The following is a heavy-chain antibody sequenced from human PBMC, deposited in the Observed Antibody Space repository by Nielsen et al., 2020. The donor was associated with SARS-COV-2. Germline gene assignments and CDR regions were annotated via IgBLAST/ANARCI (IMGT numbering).Heavy chain of an antibody. Sequence: GGSLRLSCAVSGFTFSSYAMSWVRQAPEKGLEWVSAISGSGGSTYYADSVKGRFTISRDNSKNTLYLQMNSLRAEDTAVYYCASHIVVVPAATDAFDIWGQGTMVTVSS. CDR2: ISGSGGST. CDR3: ASHIVVVPAATDAFDI. V-gene: IGHV3-23*01. J-gene: IGHJ3*02. D-gene: IGHD2-2*01. CDR1: GFTFSSYA.